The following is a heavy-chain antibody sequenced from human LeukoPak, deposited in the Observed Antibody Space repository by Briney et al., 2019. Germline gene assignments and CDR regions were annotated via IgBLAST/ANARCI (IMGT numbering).Heavy chain of an antibody. CDR2: IDWDDDK. D-gene: IGHD2-8*01. CDR1: GFSLSTSGMC. V-gene: IGHV2-70*11. Sequence: SGPTLVNPTQTLTLTCTFSGFSLSTSGMCVSWIRQPPGKALERLARIDWDDDKYYSTSLKTRLTISKDTSKNQVVLTVTNMDPVDTATYYCARQGVYYYYGMDVWGQGTTVTVSS. J-gene: IGHJ6*02. CDR3: ARQGVYYYYGMDV.